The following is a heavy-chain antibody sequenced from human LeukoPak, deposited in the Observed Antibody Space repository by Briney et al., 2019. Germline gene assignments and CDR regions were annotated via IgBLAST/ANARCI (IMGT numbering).Heavy chain of an antibody. Sequence: PGGSLRLSCAASGFTFSSYAMHWVRQAPGKGLEWVAVISYDGSNKYYADSVKGRFTISRDNSKNTLYLQMNSLRAEDTAVYYCASAMGERWLQPSDYWGQGTLVTVSS. CDR2: ISYDGSNK. J-gene: IGHJ4*02. CDR1: GFTFSSYA. V-gene: IGHV3-30*01. CDR3: ASAMGERWLQPSDY. D-gene: IGHD5-24*01.